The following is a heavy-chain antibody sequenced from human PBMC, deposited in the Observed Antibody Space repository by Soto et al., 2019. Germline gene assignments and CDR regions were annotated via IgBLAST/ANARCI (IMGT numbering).Heavy chain of an antibody. D-gene: IGHD4-4*01. J-gene: IGHJ6*02. CDR1: GFTFSSYA. Sequence: EVQLLESGGGLVQPGGSLRLSCAASGFTFSSYAMSWVRQAPWKGLEWVSAISGSGGSTYYADSVKGRFTISRDNSKNTLYLQMNSLRAEDTAVYYCAKDQATVTTYYYGMDVWGQGTTVTVSS. V-gene: IGHV3-23*01. CDR3: AKDQATVTTYYYGMDV. CDR2: ISGSGGST.